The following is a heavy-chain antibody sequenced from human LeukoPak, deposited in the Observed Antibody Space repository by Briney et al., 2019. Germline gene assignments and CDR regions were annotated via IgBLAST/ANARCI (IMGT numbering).Heavy chain of an antibody. J-gene: IGHJ4*02. D-gene: IGHD6-19*01. V-gene: IGHV3-15*01. CDR3: TTDPQWLAADY. CDR1: GFTFSNAW. Sequence: GGSLRLSCAASGFTFSNAWMSWVRQAPGKGLEWVGRIKSKADGGTTDYAAPVKGRFTISRDDSKNTLYLQMNSLKTEDTAVYYCTTDPQWLAADYWGQGTLVTVSS. CDR2: IKSKADGGTT.